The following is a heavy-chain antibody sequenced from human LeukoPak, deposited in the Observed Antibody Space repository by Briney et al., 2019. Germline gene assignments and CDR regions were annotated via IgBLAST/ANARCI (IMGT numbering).Heavy chain of an antibody. J-gene: IGHJ6*02. CDR1: GGSITSYH. CDR2: IYYSGST. CDR3: ARNGAAAGNYYYYGMDV. Sequence: PSETLSLTCTVSGGSITSYHYSWIRQPPGKGLEWIGYIYYSGSTNYNPSLKSRVTISVDTSKKQFSLKLSLVTAADTAVYYCARNGAAAGNYYYYGMDVWGQGTTLTVSS. V-gene: IGHV4-59*01. D-gene: IGHD6-13*01.